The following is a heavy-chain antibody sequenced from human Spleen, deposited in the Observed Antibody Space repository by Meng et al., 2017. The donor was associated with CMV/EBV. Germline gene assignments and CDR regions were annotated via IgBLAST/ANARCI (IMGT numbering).Heavy chain of an antibody. CDR3: ARAAVPAARYYFDY. CDR2: IYYSGST. Sequence: SETLSLTCTVSGGSIRSRYYYWGWIRQSPGKGLEWIGYIYYSGSTYCNPSLKSRVTISVDTSKNQFSLKLSSVTAADTAVYHCARAAVPAARYYFDYWGQGTLVTVSS. CDR1: GGSIRSRYYY. D-gene: IGHD2-2*01. V-gene: IGHV4-31*03. J-gene: IGHJ4*02.